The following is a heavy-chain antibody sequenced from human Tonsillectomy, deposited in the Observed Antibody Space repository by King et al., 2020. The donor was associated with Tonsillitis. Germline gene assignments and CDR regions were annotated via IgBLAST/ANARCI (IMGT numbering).Heavy chain of an antibody. V-gene: IGHV3-43*01. Sequence: DVQLVESGGVVVQPVGSLRLSCAAFGFTFDDYTMHWVRQAPGKGLEWVSLIRWDGGSTYYADSVKGRFTISRDNSKNSLYLQMNSLRTEDTALYFCAKAWDPRTTVTTEGPWFDPWGQGTLVTVSS. J-gene: IGHJ5*02. D-gene: IGHD1-1*01. CDR1: GFTFDDYT. CDR3: AKAWDPRTTVTTEGPWFDP. CDR2: IRWDGGST.